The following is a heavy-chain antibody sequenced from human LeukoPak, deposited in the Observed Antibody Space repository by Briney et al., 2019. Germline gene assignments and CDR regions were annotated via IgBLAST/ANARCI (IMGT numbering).Heavy chain of an antibody. Sequence: SETLSLTCTVSGGSISSYYWSWIRQPPGKGLEWFGYIYDSGTTNYNPSLKSRVTISVDKSKNQFSLKLSSVTAADTAVYHCASEYPDGESMITFGGVIAGTHAFDIWGQGTMVTVSS. V-gene: IGHV4-59*12. CDR3: ASEYPDGESMITFGGVIAGTHAFDI. CDR1: GGSISSYY. CDR2: IYDSGTT. D-gene: IGHD3-16*02. J-gene: IGHJ3*02.